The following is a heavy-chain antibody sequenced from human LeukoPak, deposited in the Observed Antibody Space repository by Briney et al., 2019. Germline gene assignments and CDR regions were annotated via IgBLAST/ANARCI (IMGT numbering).Heavy chain of an antibody. CDR2: ISWNGDNI. J-gene: IGHJ4*02. CDR1: GFTFDDYA. CDR3: ASNYYYDSSGYYDFDY. V-gene: IGHV3-9*01. Sequence: GVSLRLSCAASGFTFDDYAMHWVRQAPGKGLEWVSGISWNGDNIGYADSVKGRFTISRDNAKNSLYLQMNSLRAEDTALYYCASNYYYDSSGYYDFDYWGQGTLVTVSS. D-gene: IGHD3-22*01.